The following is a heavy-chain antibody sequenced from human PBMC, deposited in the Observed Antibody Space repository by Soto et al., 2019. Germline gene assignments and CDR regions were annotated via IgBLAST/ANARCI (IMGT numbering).Heavy chain of an antibody. CDR3: ARSVIYGSGTSKYYYYVMDV. Sequence: PSETLSLTCAVYGGSFSGYYWSWIRRPPGKGLEWIGEINHSGSTNYNPSLKSRVTISVDTSKNQFSLKLSSVTAADTAVYYCARSVIYGSGTSKYYYYVMDVWGQGTTDTVSS. CDR1: GGSFSGYY. CDR2: INHSGST. D-gene: IGHD3-10*01. V-gene: IGHV4-34*01. J-gene: IGHJ6*02.